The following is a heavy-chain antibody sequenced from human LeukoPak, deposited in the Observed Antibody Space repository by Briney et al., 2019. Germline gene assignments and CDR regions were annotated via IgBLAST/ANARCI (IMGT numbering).Heavy chain of an antibody. D-gene: IGHD3-22*01. Sequence: QPAGSLRLSCAASGFTVSSDYMSWVRQAPGKGLEWVSVIYSGGSTYYADSVKGRFTISRHNSKNTLYLQMNSLRAEDTAVYYCARDLRERSSGLRWFDPWGQGTLVTVSS. CDR1: GFTVSSDY. CDR2: IYSGGST. CDR3: ARDLRERSSGLRWFDP. J-gene: IGHJ5*02. V-gene: IGHV3-53*01.